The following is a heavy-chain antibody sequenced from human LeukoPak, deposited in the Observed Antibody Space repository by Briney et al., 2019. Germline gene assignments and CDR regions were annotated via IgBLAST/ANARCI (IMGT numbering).Heavy chain of an antibody. J-gene: IGHJ4*02. D-gene: IGHD6-13*01. V-gene: IGHV1-18*04. CDR3: ARDPSNTSGWSPYFDY. CDR2: ISAYNRDT. Sequence: ASVKVSCKASGYTYTNHGITWVRQAPGQGLELGGWISAYNRDTRYAQSFQGRVTLITESSTYTAYMELRSLTSDDTAVYYCARDPSNTSGWSPYFDYWGQGTLVTVSA. CDR1: GYTYTNHG.